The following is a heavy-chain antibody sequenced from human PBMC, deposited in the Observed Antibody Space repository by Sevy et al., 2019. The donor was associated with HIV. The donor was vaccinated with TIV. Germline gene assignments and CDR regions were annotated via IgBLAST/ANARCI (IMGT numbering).Heavy chain of an antibody. CDR1: GFAFYEYS. CDR2: LSFGCGKI. J-gene: IGHJ4*02. D-gene: IGHD2-8*01. CDR3: AREGCSRPHDY. Sequence: GGSLRLSCAASGFAFYEYSMSWIRQAPGKGLEWVATLSFGCGKINYADSVKGRFTISRDNSKNSFYLQMDNLRVEDTALYYCAREGCSRPHDYWGEGTRVTVSS. V-gene: IGHV3-23*01.